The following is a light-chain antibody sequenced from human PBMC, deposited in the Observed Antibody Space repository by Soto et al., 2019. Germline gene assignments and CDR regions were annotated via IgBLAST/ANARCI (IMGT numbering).Light chain of an antibody. Sequence: EIVLTQSPGTLSLSPGERATLSCRASQSVSSSYLAWYQQKPGQAPRLLIYGASSRATGIPDRFSGSGSGTDFTLTISRLEPEDFAVYYCQQDGGSLPYTFGQGTKLEIK. CDR1: QSVSSSY. CDR3: QQDGGSLPYT. CDR2: GAS. V-gene: IGKV3-20*01. J-gene: IGKJ2*01.